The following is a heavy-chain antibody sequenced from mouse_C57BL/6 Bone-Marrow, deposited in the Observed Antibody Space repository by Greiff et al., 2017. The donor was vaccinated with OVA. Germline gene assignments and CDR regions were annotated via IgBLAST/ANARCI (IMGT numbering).Heavy chain of an antibody. V-gene: IGHV5-17*01. CDR2: ISSGSGTT. Sequence: DVLLVESGGGLVKPGGSLKLSCAASGFTFSDYGMHWVRQAPEQGLEWVAYISSGSGTTYYADTVKGRFTISRDTASNTLYLQLTSLRSEDTAMDDCARGAYYSNYDAMDYWGQGTSVTVSS. CDR1: GFTFSDYG. J-gene: IGHJ4*01. D-gene: IGHD2-5*01. CDR3: ARGAYYSNYDAMDY.